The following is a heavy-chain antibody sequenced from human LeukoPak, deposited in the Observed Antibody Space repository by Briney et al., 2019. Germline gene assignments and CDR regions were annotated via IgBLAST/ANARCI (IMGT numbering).Heavy chain of an antibody. J-gene: IGHJ5*02. CDR2: ISNDGGGT. CDR1: GFIFNNFG. Sequence: GGSLRLSCTASGFIFNNFGLMWVRQAPGKGLEWVSAISNDGGGTTYTDFVKGRFTISRDNSKNTLFLQMNSLRAEDTALYYCAKGSSGYFADLWGQGTLVTVSS. CDR3: AKGSSGYFADL. D-gene: IGHD3-22*01. V-gene: IGHV3-23*01.